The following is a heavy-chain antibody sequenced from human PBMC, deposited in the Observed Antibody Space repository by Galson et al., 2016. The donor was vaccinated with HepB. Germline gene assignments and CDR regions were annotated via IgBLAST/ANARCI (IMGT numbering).Heavy chain of an antibody. J-gene: IGHJ4*02. D-gene: IGHD3-10*01. CDR2: IDAGNGKT. V-gene: IGHV1-3*01. CDR3: AGENGGSGTYYHFDY. Sequence: SVKVSCKGSGYTFNSYVIHWVRQAPGQRLEWMAWIDAGNGKTKYSQRFQGRVTFTKDTSADTMYMELSSLRSEDTAIYYCAGENGGSGTYYHFDYWGQGTLVTVSS. CDR1: GYTFNSYV.